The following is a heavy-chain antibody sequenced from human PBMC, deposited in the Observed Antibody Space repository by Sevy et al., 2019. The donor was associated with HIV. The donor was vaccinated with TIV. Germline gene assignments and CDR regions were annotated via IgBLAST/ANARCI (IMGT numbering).Heavy chain of an antibody. V-gene: IGHV3-30*02. CDR1: GFTFSNYG. CDR3: AKDLAGPGRRYFDY. CDR2: IRYDGSDK. J-gene: IGHJ4*02. D-gene: IGHD6-13*01. Sequence: GGSLRLSCAASGFTFSNYGMHWVRQVPGKGLEWVTFIRYDGSDKYYAASVKGRFTIFRDDSKNTLDLQMDSLRAEDTAIYYCAKDLAGPGRRYFDYWGRGTLVTVSS.